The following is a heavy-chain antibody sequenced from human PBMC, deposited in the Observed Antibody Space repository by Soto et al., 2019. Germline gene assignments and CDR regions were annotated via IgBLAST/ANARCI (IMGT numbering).Heavy chain of an antibody. CDR1: GGSFSGYY. CDR2: INHSGST. Sequence: SETLSLTCGVFGGSFSGYYWSWIRQPPGKGLEWIGEINHSGSTNYNPSLKSRVTISVDTSKNQFSLKLSSVTAADTAVYYCARVTHSGYALDYWGQGTLVTVSS. D-gene: IGHD5-12*01. J-gene: IGHJ4*02. V-gene: IGHV4-34*01. CDR3: ARVTHSGYALDY.